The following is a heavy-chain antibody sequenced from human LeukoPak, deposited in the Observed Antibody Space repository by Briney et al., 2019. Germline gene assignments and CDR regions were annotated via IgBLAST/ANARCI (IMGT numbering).Heavy chain of an antibody. Sequence: PGGSLRLSCAASGFTFSSYGMHWVRQAPGKGLEWVAFIRYDGSNKYYADSVKGRFTISRDNSKNTLYLQMNSLRAEDTAVYYCAREEYYDFWSGYSEFDYWGQGTLVTVSS. CDR2: IRYDGSNK. V-gene: IGHV3-30*02. CDR3: AREEYYDFWSGYSEFDY. D-gene: IGHD3-3*01. CDR1: GFTFSSYG. J-gene: IGHJ4*02.